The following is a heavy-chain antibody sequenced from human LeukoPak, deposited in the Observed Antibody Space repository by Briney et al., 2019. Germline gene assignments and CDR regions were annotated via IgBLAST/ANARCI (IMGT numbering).Heavy chain of an antibody. CDR2: ISSSSSYI. D-gene: IGHD6-6*01. CDR1: GFTFSSYS. Sequence: PGGSLRLSCAASGFTFSSYSMNWVRQAPGKGLVWVSSISSSSSYIYYADSLKGRFTVSRDNARNSLYLQMNSLRAEDTAVYYCARGLSGYASSLGYWGQGTLVTVSS. J-gene: IGHJ4*02. CDR3: ARGLSGYASSLGY. V-gene: IGHV3-21*01.